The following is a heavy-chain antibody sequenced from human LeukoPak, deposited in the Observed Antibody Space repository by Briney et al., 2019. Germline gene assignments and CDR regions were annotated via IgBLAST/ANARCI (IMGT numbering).Heavy chain of an antibody. CDR2: IIPIFGTA. CDR1: GGTFSSYA. Sequence: ASVKVSCKASGGTFSSYAISWVRQAPGQGLEWMGGIIPIFGTANYAQKFQGRVTITADESTSTAYMELSSLRSEDTAVYYCARGSGSYKFNYYYYYMDVWRKGTTVTVSS. D-gene: IGHD1-26*01. CDR3: ARGSGSYKFNYYYYYMDV. V-gene: IGHV1-69*01. J-gene: IGHJ6*03.